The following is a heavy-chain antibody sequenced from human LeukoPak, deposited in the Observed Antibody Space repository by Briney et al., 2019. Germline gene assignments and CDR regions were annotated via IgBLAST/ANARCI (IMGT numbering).Heavy chain of an antibody. J-gene: IGHJ4*02. Sequence: GASVKSSCRPSVYTFTSYGSSWLHKPPGQGLKWMGWISAYNGNTNYAQKLQGRVTMTTDTSTSTAYMEPRSLRSDDTAVYYCARGIYDSSGLSHYYFDYWGQGTLVTVSS. CDR3: ARGIYDSSGLSHYYFDY. CDR1: VYTFTSYG. CDR2: ISAYNGNT. V-gene: IGHV1-18*01. D-gene: IGHD3-22*01.